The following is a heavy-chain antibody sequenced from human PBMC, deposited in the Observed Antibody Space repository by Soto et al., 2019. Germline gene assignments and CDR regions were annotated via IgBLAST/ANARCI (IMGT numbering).Heavy chain of an antibody. CDR2: VYYNGIT. J-gene: IGHJ4*02. CDR1: GGCINNHY. D-gene: IGHD6-19*01. CDR3: ARGRGSGLYSGGVAIYYLDY. V-gene: IGHV4-59*11. Sequence: SETVSLTCTVSGGCINNHYWSWIRQPPGKGLEWLGYVYYNGITNYNPSLKSRVTISVDTSKNQFSLNLTSLTAADTAVYYCARGRGSGLYSGGVAIYYLDYWGQGTLVTVSS.